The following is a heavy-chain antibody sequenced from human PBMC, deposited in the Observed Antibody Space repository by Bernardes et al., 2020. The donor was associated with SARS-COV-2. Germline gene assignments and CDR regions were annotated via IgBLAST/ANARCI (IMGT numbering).Heavy chain of an antibody. CDR1: GGTFSSYA. CDR2: IIPIFGTA. V-gene: IGHV1-69*13. D-gene: IGHD1-7*01. Sequence: SVKVSCKASGGTFSSYAISWVRQAPGQGLEWMGGIIPIFGTANYAQKFQGRVTITADESTSTAYMELSSLRSEDTAVYYCARDRDGYNWNYGSGGAFDYWGQGTLVTVSS. CDR3: ARDRDGYNWNYGSGGAFDY. J-gene: IGHJ4*02.